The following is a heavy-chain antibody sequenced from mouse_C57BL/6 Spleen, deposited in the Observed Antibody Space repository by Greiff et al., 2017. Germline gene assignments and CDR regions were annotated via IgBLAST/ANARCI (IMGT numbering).Heavy chain of an antibody. CDR3: ARPYYDYDYAMDY. Sequence: VQLQQSGAELVRPGTSVKVSCKASGYAFTNYLLEWVKQRPGQGLEWIGVINPGSGGTNYNEKFKGKATLTADKSSSTAYMQLSSLTSEDSAVYFCARPYYDYDYAMDYWGQGTSVTVSS. CDR1: GYAFTNYL. CDR2: INPGSGGT. D-gene: IGHD2-4*01. J-gene: IGHJ4*01. V-gene: IGHV1-54*01.